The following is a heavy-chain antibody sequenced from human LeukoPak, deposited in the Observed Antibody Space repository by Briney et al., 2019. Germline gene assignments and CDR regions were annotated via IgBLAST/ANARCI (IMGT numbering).Heavy chain of an antibody. Sequence: SETLSLTCTVSGGSISSYYWSWIRQPPGKGVEWIGYIYYSGSTNYNPSLKSRVTISVDTSKNQFSLKLSSVTAADTAVYYCARVPYNSSWRKYYFDYWGQGTLVTASS. CDR3: ARVPYNSSWRKYYFDY. CDR2: IYYSGST. CDR1: GGSISSYY. J-gene: IGHJ4*02. D-gene: IGHD6-13*01. V-gene: IGHV4-59*12.